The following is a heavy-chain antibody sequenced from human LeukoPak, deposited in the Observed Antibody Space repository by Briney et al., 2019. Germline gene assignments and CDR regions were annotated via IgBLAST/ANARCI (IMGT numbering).Heavy chain of an antibody. Sequence: PSGTLSLTCDVSGGSISTYYWSWIRQPPGKGLEWIGYIYDGGSTNYNPSLESRVTISVDTSKNQFSLKLSSVTAADTAVYYCARDRGVRVFDIWGQGTMVTVSS. D-gene: IGHD3-10*01. CDR3: ARDRGVRVFDI. V-gene: IGHV4-59*01. CDR2: IYDGGST. CDR1: GGSISTYY. J-gene: IGHJ3*02.